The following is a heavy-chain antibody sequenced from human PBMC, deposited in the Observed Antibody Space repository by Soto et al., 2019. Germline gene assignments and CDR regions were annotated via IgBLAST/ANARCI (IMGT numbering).Heavy chain of an antibody. Sequence: PSETLSLTCTFSGDSIGTYYWSWLRQPPGKGLEWIGYIFYSGTTKYNPSLNNRVSLSVDTSKNLFSLRLSSISAADTAVYYCARDYSSNFFDLWGQGAPVTVSS. D-gene: IGHD6-13*01. J-gene: IGHJ4*02. CDR3: ARDYSSNFFDL. CDR1: GDSIGTYY. CDR2: IFYSGTT. V-gene: IGHV4-59*01.